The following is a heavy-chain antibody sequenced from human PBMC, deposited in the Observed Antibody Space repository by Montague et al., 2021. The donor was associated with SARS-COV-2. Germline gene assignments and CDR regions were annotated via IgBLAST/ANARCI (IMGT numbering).Heavy chain of an antibody. CDR2: IYTSGST. D-gene: IGHD3-9*01. Sequence: TLSLTCTVSGGSISSGSYYWSWIRQPAGKGLEWIGRIYTSGSTNYNPSLKSRVTISVDTSKNQFSLKLSSVTAADTAVYYCAREGRTTDHDILTGYYYYYYMDVWGKGTTVTVSS. CDR1: GGSISSGSYY. J-gene: IGHJ6*03. CDR3: AREGRTTDHDILTGYYYYYYMDV. V-gene: IGHV4-61*02.